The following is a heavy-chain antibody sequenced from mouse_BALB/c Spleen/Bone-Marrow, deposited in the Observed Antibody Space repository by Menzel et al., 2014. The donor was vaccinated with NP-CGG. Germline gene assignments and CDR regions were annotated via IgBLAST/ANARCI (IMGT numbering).Heavy chain of an antibody. Sequence: VKLHEFGAELVRPGASVNLSCKASGYTFTSYCMNWVKQRPEQGLEWIGRIDPYDSETHYNQKFKDKAILAVDKSSSRATLQPSSLTSEDSAVICCASGADTYAKDYWDQRTSVTLSS. V-gene: IGHV1-74*01. CDR2: IDPYDSET. CDR3: ASGADTYAKDY. J-gene: IGHJ4*01. CDR1: GYTFTSYC. D-gene: IGHD3-2*01.